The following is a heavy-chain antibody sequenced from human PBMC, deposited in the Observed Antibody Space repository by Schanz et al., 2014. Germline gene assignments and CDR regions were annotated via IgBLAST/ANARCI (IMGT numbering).Heavy chain of an antibody. D-gene: IGHD3-10*01. Sequence: QVQLVESGGGVVQPGRSLRLSCAASGFTFSSYGMHWVRQAPGKGLEWVAVIWYDGSNKYYADSVKGRFTISRDNSKSTLYLQMNSLRAEETAVYYCAKGRFGELSAFDIWGQGTMVTVSS. CDR3: AKGRFGELSAFDI. J-gene: IGHJ3*02. CDR2: IWYDGSNK. V-gene: IGHV3-33*06. CDR1: GFTFSSYG.